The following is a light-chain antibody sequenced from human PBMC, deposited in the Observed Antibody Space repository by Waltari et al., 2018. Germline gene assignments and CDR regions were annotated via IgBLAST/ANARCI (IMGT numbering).Light chain of an antibody. CDR1: ISAVGGYNH. CDR3: CSYAGDFTYV. V-gene: IGLV2-11*01. CDR2: DVN. J-gene: IGLJ1*01. Sequence: QSALTQPRSVSGSPGQSVTISCTGTISAVGGYNHVSWYQQHPGETPRLMISDVNKRPSGVPDRFSGSKSGNTASLTISVLQAEDEADYYCCSYAGDFTYVFGTGTKVTVL.